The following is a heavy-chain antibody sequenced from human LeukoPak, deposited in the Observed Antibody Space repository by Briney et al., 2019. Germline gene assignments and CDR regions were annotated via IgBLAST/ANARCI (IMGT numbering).Heavy chain of an antibody. CDR2: ISWNSGSI. V-gene: IGHV3-9*01. D-gene: IGHD6-13*01. CDR1: GFTFDDYA. CDR3: AKARHSSSWYEEGAFDI. J-gene: IGHJ3*02. Sequence: GGSLRLSCAASGFTFDDYAMHWVRQAPGKGLEWVSGISWNSGSIGYADSVKGRFTISRDNAKNSLYLQMNSLRAEDTALYYCAKARHSSSWYEEGAFDIWGQGTMVTVSS.